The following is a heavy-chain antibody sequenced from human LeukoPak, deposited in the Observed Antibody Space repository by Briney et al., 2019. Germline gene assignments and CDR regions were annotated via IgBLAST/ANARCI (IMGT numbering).Heavy chain of an antibody. J-gene: IGHJ4*02. CDR2: MSNTRSAI. CDR3: ARGFGAYASGTHRPLGY. D-gene: IGHD3-10*01. CDR1: GFTFSDYS. V-gene: IGHV3-48*01. Sequence: GGSLRLSCAASGFTFSDYSMNWVRQAPGKGLEWISYMSNTRSAIYYTDSVKGRFTISRDNAKNSLYLQMNSMGAEDTAVYYCARGFGAYASGTHRPLGYWGQGTLVTVSS.